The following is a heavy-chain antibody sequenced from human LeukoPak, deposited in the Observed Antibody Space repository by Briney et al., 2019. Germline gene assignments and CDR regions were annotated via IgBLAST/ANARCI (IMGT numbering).Heavy chain of an antibody. V-gene: IGHV3-66*01. D-gene: IGHD2-2*02. CDR1: GFTVSSNY. J-gene: IGHJ6*02. CDR3: ARDGLYCSSTSCHNPNYYYYYGMDV. CDR2: IYSGGST. Sequence: GGSLRLSCAASGFTVSSNYMSWVRQAPGKGLEWVSVIYSGGSTYYADSVKGRFTISRDNSKNTLYLQMNSLRAEDTAVYYCARDGLYCSSTSCHNPNYYYYYGMDVWGQGTTVIVSS.